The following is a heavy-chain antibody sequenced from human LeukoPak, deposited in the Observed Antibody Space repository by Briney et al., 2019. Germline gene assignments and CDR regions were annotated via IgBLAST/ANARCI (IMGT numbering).Heavy chain of an antibody. CDR3: ARRMDFWSGFDRYYFDY. CDR1: GFPFSDYA. V-gene: IGHV3-20*04. D-gene: IGHD3-3*01. J-gene: IGHJ4*02. CDR2: INWNGGST. Sequence: GGSLRLSCAASGFPFSDYAMGWVRQAPGKGLEWVSGINWNGGSTGYADSVKGRFTISRDNAKNSLYLQMNSLRAEDTALYYCARRMDFWSGFDRYYFDYWGQGTLVTVSS.